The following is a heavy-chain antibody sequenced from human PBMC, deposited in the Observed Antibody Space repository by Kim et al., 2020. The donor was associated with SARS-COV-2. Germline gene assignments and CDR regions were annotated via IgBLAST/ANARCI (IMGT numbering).Heavy chain of an antibody. V-gene: IGHV3-53*01. D-gene: IGHD3-22*01. CDR3: ARERYYDSSGYAHYFDY. J-gene: IGHJ4*02. Sequence: VKGRFTISSDNYKNTLYLQMNSLRAEDTAVYYCARERYYDSSGYAHYFDYWGQGTLVTVSS.